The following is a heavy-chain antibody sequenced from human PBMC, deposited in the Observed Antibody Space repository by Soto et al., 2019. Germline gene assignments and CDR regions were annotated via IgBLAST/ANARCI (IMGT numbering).Heavy chain of an antibody. CDR1: GFTFSSYA. D-gene: IGHD3-22*01. Sequence: PGGSLRLSCAASGFTFSSYAMHWVRQAPGKGLEWVAVISYDGSNKYYADYAKGRFTISRDNSKNMLYLQMNSLRVEDTAVYYCARAVDYDSSVYYYYYYGMDVWGQGTTVTVS. CDR2: ISYDGSNK. V-gene: IGHV3-30-3*01. J-gene: IGHJ6*02. CDR3: ARAVDYDSSVYYYYYYGMDV.